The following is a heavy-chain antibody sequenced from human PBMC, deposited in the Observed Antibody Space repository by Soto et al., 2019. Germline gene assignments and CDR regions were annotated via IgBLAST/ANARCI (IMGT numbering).Heavy chain of an antibody. Sequence: SETLSLTCAVYGGSFSGYYWSWIRQPPGKGLEWIGEINHSGSTNYNPSLKSRVTISVDTSKNQFSLKLSSVTAADTAVYYCARERGRSECAFDPWGQGTLVTVSS. D-gene: IGHD3-3*01. CDR1: GGSFSGYY. CDR3: ARERGRSECAFDP. J-gene: IGHJ5*02. CDR2: INHSGST. V-gene: IGHV4-34*01.